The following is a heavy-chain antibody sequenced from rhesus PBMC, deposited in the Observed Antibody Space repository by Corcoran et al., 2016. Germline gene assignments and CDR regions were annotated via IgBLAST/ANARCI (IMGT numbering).Heavy chain of an antibody. CDR3: ARPLDTVTTGFDY. CDR2: FYGSGGGT. D-gene: IGHD4-23*01. Sequence: QVQLQESGPGLVKPSETLSLTCAVSGGSISDDYYWSWLRQPPWKGLEWIGYFYGSGGGTNYNPSLKNRVTISIDTSKNQFFLKLSSVTAADTAVYYCARPLDTVTTGFDYWGQGVLVTVSS. J-gene: IGHJ4*01. V-gene: IGHV4-106*01. CDR1: GGSISDDYY.